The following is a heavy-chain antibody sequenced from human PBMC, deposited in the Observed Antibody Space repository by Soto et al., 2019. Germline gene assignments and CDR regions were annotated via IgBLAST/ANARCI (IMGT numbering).Heavy chain of an antibody. J-gene: IGHJ6*02. CDR2: IWYDGSNK. Sequence: QVQLVESGGGVVQPGRSLRLSCAASGFTFSSYGMHWVRQAPGKGLEWVAVIWYDGSNKYYADSVKGRFTISRDNSKNTLYLQMNSLRAEDTAVYYCARAIKRGRMIVVVTTLYGMDVWGQGTTVTVSS. V-gene: IGHV3-33*01. CDR1: GFTFSSYG. D-gene: IGHD3-22*01. CDR3: ARAIKRGRMIVVVTTLYGMDV.